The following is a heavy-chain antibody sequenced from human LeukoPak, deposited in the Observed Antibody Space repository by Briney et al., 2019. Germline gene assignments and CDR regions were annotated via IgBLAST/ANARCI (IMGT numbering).Heavy chain of an antibody. J-gene: IGHJ4*02. D-gene: IGHD3-22*01. V-gene: IGHV4-38-2*02. CDR2: IYHSGST. CDR1: GYSISSGYY. Sequence: SETLSLTCTVSGYSISSGYYWGWIRQPPGKGLEWIGSIYHSGSTYYNPSLKSRVTISVDTSKNQFSLKLSSVTTADTAVYYCARERGPRHYYDSSSYYNFDYWGQGTLVTVSS. CDR3: ARERGPRHYYDSSSYYNFDY.